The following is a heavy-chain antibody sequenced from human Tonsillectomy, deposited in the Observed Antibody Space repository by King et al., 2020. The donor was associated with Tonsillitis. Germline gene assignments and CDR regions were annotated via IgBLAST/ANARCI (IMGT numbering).Heavy chain of an antibody. V-gene: IGHV4-59*01. D-gene: IGHD3-16*01. J-gene: IGHJ4*02. CDR1: GGSIRSYS. CDR3: ARVALFGGGSRGFDN. Sequence: QLQESGPGLVKPSETLSLTCTVSGGSIRSYSWGWIRQSPGKVLEWIGYIYYNGSTYYNPSLRSRVTISVDTSKNQFSLRLNTVNAADTAMYFRARVALFGGGSRGFDNWGQGTLVTVSS. CDR2: IYYNGST.